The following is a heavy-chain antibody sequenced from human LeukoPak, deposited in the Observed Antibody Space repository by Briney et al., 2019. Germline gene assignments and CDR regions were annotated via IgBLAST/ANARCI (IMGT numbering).Heavy chain of an antibody. J-gene: IGHJ4*02. D-gene: IGHD5-12*01. CDR1: GFTFSDYY. Sequence: GGSLRLSCAASGFTFSDYYMSWIRQAPGKGLEWVSYIGSSGSTIYYADSVKGRFTISRDNAKNSLYLQMNSLRAEDTAVYYCARDRGYSGYDSPIGYWGQGTLVTVSS. V-gene: IGHV3-11*01. CDR3: ARDRGYSGYDSPIGY. CDR2: IGSSGSTI.